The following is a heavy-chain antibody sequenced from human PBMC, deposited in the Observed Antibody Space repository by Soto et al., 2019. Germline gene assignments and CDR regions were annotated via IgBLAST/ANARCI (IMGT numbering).Heavy chain of an antibody. V-gene: IGHV3-49*03. D-gene: IGHD5-18*01. J-gene: IGHJ6*02. CDR3: LLTAIDYYYYGMDV. Sequence: QPGGSLRLSCTASGFTFGDYAMSWFRQAPGKGLEWVGFIRSKAYGGTTEYAASVKGRFTISRDDSKSIAYLQMNSLKTEDTAVYYCLLTAIDYYYYGMDVWGQGTTVTVSS. CDR1: GFTFGDYA. CDR2: IRSKAYGGTT.